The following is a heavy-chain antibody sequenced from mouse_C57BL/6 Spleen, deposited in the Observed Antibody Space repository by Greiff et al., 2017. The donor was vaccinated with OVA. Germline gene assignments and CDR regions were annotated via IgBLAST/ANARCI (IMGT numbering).Heavy chain of an antibody. CDR3: AAYYYGSSPYWYFDV. CDR1: GFTFSNYW. V-gene: IGHV6-3*01. CDR2: IRLKSDNYAT. J-gene: IGHJ1*03. Sequence: EVKVEESGGGLVQPGGSMKLSCVASGFTFSNYWMNWVRQSPEKGLEWVAQIRLKSDNYATHYAESVKGRSTISRDDSKSSFYLQMNNLRAEDTGIYYCAAYYYGSSPYWYFDVWGTGTTVTVSS. D-gene: IGHD1-1*01.